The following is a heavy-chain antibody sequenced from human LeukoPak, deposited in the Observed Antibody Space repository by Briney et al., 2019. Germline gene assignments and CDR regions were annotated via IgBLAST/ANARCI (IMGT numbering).Heavy chain of an antibody. V-gene: IGHV3-21*01. CDR2: SSSIGGRT. CDR3: ARDCSGGSCPSY. Sequence: GGSLRLSCAASGFTFSSHGMNWVRQAPGKGLEWVSGSSSIGGRTYYAEPVKGRFTISRDNAKNSLYLQMNSLRAEDTAVYYCARDCSGGSCPSYWGQGTLVTVSS. D-gene: IGHD2-15*01. CDR1: GFTFSSHG. J-gene: IGHJ4*02.